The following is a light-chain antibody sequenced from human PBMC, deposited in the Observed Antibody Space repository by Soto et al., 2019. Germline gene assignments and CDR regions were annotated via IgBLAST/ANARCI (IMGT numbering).Light chain of an antibody. Sequence: DIEMVQSPSALSASVGDRVTITCRASHKSSPWLAWYQQKPGKAPKLLIYGVSSLERGVPSRFSGSGSGTEFALTISSLQPDDFATYYCQQYNDYSGTFGQGTKVEIK. CDR3: QQYNDYSGT. V-gene: IGKV1-5*01. J-gene: IGKJ1*01. CDR1: HKSSPW. CDR2: GVS.